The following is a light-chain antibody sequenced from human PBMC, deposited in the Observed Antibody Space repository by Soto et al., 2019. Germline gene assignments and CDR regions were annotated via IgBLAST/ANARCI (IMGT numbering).Light chain of an antibody. CDR1: QSVSSTY. CDR2: GAS. Sequence: EVVLTQSPGTLSLSPGERATLSCRASQSVSSTYLAWYQQKPGQAPRLLIHGASNRATGIPDRFSGSGSGTDFTLTISRLETEDFAVYYCQQYGSPHWTFGQGTKVEIK. V-gene: IGKV3-20*01. J-gene: IGKJ1*01. CDR3: QQYGSPHWT.